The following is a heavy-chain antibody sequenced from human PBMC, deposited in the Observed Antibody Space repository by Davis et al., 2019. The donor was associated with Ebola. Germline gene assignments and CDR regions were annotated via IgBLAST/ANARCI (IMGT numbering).Heavy chain of an antibody. CDR3: ARDQAYYDFWSGYYDV. V-gene: IGHV3-7*01. CDR1: GFTFSSYW. CDR2: IKQDGSEK. Sequence: GGSLRLSCAASGFTFSSYWMNWVRQAPGKGLEWVANIKQDGSEKYYVDSVKGRFTISRDNAKNSLYLQMNSLRAEDTAVYYCARDQAYYDFWSGYYDVWGQGTTVTVSS. J-gene: IGHJ6*02. D-gene: IGHD3-3*01.